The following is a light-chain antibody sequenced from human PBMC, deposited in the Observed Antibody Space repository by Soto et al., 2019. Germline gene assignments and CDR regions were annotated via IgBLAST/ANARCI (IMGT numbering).Light chain of an antibody. CDR3: SSYTSSSTWV. Sequence: QSVLTQPASVSGSPGQSIIISCTGTSSDVGGYNYVSWYQQHPGKAPKLVIYDVSNRPSGVSNRFSGSKSGNTASLTISGLQAEDEADYYCSSYTSSSTWVFGGGTKLTVL. J-gene: IGLJ3*02. V-gene: IGLV2-14*01. CDR2: DVS. CDR1: SSDVGGYNY.